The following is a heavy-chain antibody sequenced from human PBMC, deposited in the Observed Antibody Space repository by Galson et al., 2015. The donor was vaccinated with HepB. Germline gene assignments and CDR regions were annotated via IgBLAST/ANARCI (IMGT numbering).Heavy chain of an antibody. CDR1: GFTLGSYA. J-gene: IGHJ4*02. CDR2: IRGSGGST. CDR3: ANLPVVVPAAIGHDY. V-gene: IGHV3-23*01. Sequence: SLRFSCAASGFTLGSYALRWVRQAPGKGLEWVSAIRGSGGSTYYADSVKGRFTISRDNSKNTLYLQLNSLRAEDTAVYYCANLPVVVPAAIGHDYWGQGTLVTVSS. D-gene: IGHD2-2*02.